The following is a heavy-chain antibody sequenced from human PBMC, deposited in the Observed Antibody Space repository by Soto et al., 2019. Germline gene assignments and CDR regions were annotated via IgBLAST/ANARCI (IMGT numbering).Heavy chain of an antibody. CDR2: IYYSGST. J-gene: IGHJ6*02. Sequence: SETLSLTCTVSGGSISSGAYYWIWIRQPPGKGLEWIGYIYYSGSTYYNPSLKSRVTISVDTSKNQFSLKLSSVTAADTAVYYCARDMRVMEWSEFGMDAWGEAITV. CDR1: GGSISSGAYY. V-gene: IGHV4-30-4*01. CDR3: ARDMRVMEWSEFGMDA. D-gene: IGHD3-3*01.